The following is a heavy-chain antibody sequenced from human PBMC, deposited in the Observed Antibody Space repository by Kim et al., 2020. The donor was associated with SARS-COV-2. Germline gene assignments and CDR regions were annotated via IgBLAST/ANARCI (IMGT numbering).Heavy chain of an antibody. CDR1: GGSISSSNW. Sequence: SETLSLTCAVSGGSISSSNWWSWVRQPPGKGLEWIGEIYHSGSTNYNPSLKSRVTISVDKSKNQFSLKLSSVTAADTAVYYCARVLSSGWKEDYFDYWGQGTLVTVSS. V-gene: IGHV4-4*02. CDR3: ARVLSSGWKEDYFDY. CDR2: IYHSGST. D-gene: IGHD6-19*01. J-gene: IGHJ4*02.